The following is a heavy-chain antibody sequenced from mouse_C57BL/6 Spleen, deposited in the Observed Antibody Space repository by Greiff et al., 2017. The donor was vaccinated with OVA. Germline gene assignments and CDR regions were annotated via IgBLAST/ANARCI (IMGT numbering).Heavy chain of an antibody. D-gene: IGHD1-1*01. CDR3: ARRTTVVARRYFDV. CDR1: GYTFTSYG. V-gene: IGHV1-81*01. CDR2: IYPRSGNT. J-gene: IGHJ1*03. Sequence: VKLMESGAELARPGASVKLSCKASGYTFTSYGISWVKQRTGQGLEWIGEIYPRSGNTYYNEKFKGKATLTADKSSSTAYMELRSLTSEDSAVYFCARRTTVVARRYFDVWGTGTTVTVSS.